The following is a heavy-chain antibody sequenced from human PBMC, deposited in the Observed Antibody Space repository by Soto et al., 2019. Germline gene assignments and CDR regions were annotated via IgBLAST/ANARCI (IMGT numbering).Heavy chain of an antibody. CDR3: ARVRNYYDSRGYLYYFDS. Sequence: SETLSLTCTVSGGSVGSGSYYWSWIRQPPGKGLEWIGYIYYSGSTNYNPSLKSRVTISLDTSKNQFSLKLSSVTAADTAVYYCARVRNYYDSRGYLYYFDSWGQGTLVTV. D-gene: IGHD3-22*01. J-gene: IGHJ4*02. CDR2: IYYSGST. CDR1: GGSVGSGSYY. V-gene: IGHV4-61*01.